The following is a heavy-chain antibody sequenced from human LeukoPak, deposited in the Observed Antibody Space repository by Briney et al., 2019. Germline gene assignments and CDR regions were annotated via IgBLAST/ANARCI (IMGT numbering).Heavy chain of an antibody. J-gene: IGHJ6*02. Sequence: PSETLSLTCTVSGGSISSYYWSWIRQPPGKGLEWIGYIYYSGSTNYNPSLKSRVTISEDTSKNQFSLKLSSVTAADTAVYYCARQGPGGYSYGSLYFYYGMDVWGQGTTVTVPS. CDR1: GGSISSYY. V-gene: IGHV4-59*08. D-gene: IGHD5-18*01. CDR2: IYYSGST. CDR3: ARQGPGGYSYGSLYFYYGMDV.